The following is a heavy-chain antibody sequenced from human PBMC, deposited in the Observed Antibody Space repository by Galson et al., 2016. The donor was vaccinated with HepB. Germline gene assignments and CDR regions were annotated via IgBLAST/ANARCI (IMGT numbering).Heavy chain of an antibody. Sequence: SLRLSCAASGFTFSSYYMHWVRQAPGKGLVWVSRINRDESSTSYADYVKGRFTISRDNAKNTLYLQMNSLRAEDTAVYHCARARIAALGTGAFDMWGQGTMVTVSS. J-gene: IGHJ3*02. CDR3: ARARIAALGTGAFDM. V-gene: IGHV3-74*01. CDR1: GFTFSSYY. CDR2: INRDESST. D-gene: IGHD6-13*01.